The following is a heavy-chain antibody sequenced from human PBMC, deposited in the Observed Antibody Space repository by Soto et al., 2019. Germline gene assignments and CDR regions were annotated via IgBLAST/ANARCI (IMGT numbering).Heavy chain of an antibody. CDR1: GFTFDDYA. CDR3: AKDSGPGDYRARSHYYYGMDV. V-gene: IGHV3-9*01. Sequence: GGSLRLSCAASGFTFDDYAMHWVRQAPGKGLEWVSGISWNSGSIGYADSVKGRFTISRDNAKNSLYLQMNSLRAEDTALYYCAKDSGPGDYRARSHYYYGMDVWGQGTTVTVSS. J-gene: IGHJ6*02. D-gene: IGHD4-17*01. CDR2: ISWNSGSI.